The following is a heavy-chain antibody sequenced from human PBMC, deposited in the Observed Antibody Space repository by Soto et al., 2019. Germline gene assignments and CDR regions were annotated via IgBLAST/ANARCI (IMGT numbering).Heavy chain of an antibody. CDR2: INPNSGGT. CDR1: GYTFTGYY. CDR3: AREGYYDFWSGYPGPFGMDV. V-gene: IGHV1-2*04. J-gene: IGHJ6*02. Sequence: ASVKVSCKASGYTFTGYYMHWVRQAPGQGLEWMGWINPNSGGTNYAQKFQGWVTMTRDTSISTAYMELSRLRSDDTAVYYCAREGYYDFWSGYPGPFGMDVWGQGITVTVSS. D-gene: IGHD3-3*01.